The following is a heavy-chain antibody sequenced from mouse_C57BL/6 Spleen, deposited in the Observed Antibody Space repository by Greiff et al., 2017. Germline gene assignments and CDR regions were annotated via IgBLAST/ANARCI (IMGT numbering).Heavy chain of an antibody. Sequence: VQLQQSGPELVKPGASVKISCKASGYTFTDYYMNWVKQSHGKSLEWIGDINPNNGGTSYNQKFKGKATLTVDKSSSTAYMELRSLTSEDSAVYYCARNGYYDDYWGKGTTLSVSS. CDR2: INPNNGGT. J-gene: IGHJ2*01. CDR3: ARNGYYDDY. D-gene: IGHD2-2*01. V-gene: IGHV1-26*01. CDR1: GYTFTDYY.